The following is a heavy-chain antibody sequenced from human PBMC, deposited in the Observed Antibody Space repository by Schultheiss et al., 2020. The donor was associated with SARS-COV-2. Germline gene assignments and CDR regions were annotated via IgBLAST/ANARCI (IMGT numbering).Heavy chain of an antibody. D-gene: IGHD7-27*01. Sequence: SETLSLTCAVYGGSFSGYYWSWIRQPPGKGLEWIGEINHSGSTNYNPSLKSRVTISVDTSKNQFSLKLSSVTAADTAVYYCARDNWGGLADYWGQGTLVTVSS. V-gene: IGHV4-34*01. CDR2: INHSGST. CDR3: ARDNWGGLADY. J-gene: IGHJ4*02. CDR1: GGSFSGYY.